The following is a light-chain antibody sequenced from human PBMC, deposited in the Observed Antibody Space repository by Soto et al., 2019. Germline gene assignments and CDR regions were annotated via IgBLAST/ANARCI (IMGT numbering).Light chain of an antibody. CDR2: EVT. CDR3: YSYAGSNTYYV. J-gene: IGLJ1*01. V-gene: IGLV2-23*02. CDR1: SSDVGSYDL. Sequence: QSALTQPASVSGSPGQSIAISCTRTSSDVGSYDLVSWYQQHPGKAPKLIIYEVTKRPSGVSDRFSGSKSGNTASLTISGLQAEDEADYYCYSYAGSNTYYVFGTGTKLTVL.